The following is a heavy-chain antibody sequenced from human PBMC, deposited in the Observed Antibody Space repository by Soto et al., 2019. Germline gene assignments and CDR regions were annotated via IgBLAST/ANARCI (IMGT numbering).Heavy chain of an antibody. V-gene: IGHV4-34*01. J-gene: IGHJ4*02. CDR3: ASSGYWLIVTTVPYYFDY. CDR1: GGSFSGYC. Sequence: SETLSLTCAVYGGSFSGYCWSWIRQPPGKGLEWIGEINHSGSTNYNPSLKSRVTISADKSKNQFTLKLSSVTAADTALYYCASSGYWLIVTTVPYYFDYWGQGTLVTVSS. CDR2: INHSGST. D-gene: IGHD4-17*01.